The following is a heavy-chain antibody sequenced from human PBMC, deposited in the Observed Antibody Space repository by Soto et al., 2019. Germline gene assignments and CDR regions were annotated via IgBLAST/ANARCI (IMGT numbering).Heavy chain of an antibody. Sequence: GGSLRLSCAASGFTFSSYSMNWVRQAPGKGLEWVSSISSSSSYIYYADSVKGRFTISRDNAKNSLYLQMNSLRAEDTAVYYCARVGEVGATPLFAYWGQGTLVTVSS. D-gene: IGHD1-26*01. CDR1: GFTFSSYS. V-gene: IGHV3-21*01. J-gene: IGHJ4*02. CDR2: ISSSSSYI. CDR3: ARVGEVGATPLFAY.